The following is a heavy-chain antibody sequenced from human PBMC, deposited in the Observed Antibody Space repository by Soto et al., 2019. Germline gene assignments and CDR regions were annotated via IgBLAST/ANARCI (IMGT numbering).Heavy chain of an antibody. CDR1: GFSFIIHH. CDR3: ARVRKTYGDYDY. J-gene: IGHJ4*02. V-gene: IGHV3-64*07. D-gene: IGHD4-17*01. Sequence: EVQLVESGGGLVQPGGSLRLSCAGSGFSFIIHHMHWVRQAPGKGLEYVSGISASGSTIYYADSVKGRFTISRDNSKNTLFLQMGDLRNEDMAVYYCARVRKTYGDYDYWGQGTLVTVSS. CDR2: ISASGSTI.